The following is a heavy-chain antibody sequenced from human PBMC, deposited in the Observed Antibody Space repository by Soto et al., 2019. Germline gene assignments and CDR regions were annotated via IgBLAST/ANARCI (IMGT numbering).Heavy chain of an antibody. J-gene: IGHJ4*02. V-gene: IGHV4-61*01. Sequence: QVQLQESGPGLVKPSETLSLTCTVSGGSVSSGSYYWSWIRQPPGQGLEWIGYIYYSGSTNYNPSRMSRLTIAVDTSKNQFSLKLSSVTAADTAVYYCARGTVYYPTPLFDYWGQGTLVTVSS. CDR3: ARGTVYYPTPLFDY. CDR1: GGSVSSGSYY. D-gene: IGHD3-22*01. CDR2: IYYSGST.